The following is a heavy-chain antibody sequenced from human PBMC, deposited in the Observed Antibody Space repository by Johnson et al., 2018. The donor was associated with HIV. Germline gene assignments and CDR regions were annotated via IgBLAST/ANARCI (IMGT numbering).Heavy chain of an antibody. J-gene: IGHJ3*02. CDR3: AKDIYGYDAFDI. CDR1: AFPFDDHA. CDR2: I. V-gene: IGHV3-9*01. Sequence: QLVESGGGLVQPGRSLRLSCAASAFPFDDHALHWVRQSPGTGLQWFSIILKGRFTISRDNAKNTLYLQMNRLRAEDTALYYCAKDIYGYDAFDIWGQGTMVTVSS. D-gene: IGHD5-24*01.